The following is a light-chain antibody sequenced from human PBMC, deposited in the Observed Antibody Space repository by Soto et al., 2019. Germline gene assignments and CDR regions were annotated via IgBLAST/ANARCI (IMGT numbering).Light chain of an antibody. V-gene: IGKV1-5*01. CDR1: QSISTY. J-gene: IGKJ2*01. CDR3: QQYNSYLPYT. Sequence: IQMTQSPSTLSASVGDRVTITCQASQSISTYLAWYQQKAGKAPKLLIYGASNLESGVPSRFSGSGSGTEFTLTISSLQPDDFATYYCQQYNSYLPYTLGQGTKLEI. CDR2: GAS.